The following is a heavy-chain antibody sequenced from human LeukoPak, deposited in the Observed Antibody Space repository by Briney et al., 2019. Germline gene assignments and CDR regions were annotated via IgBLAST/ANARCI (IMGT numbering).Heavy chain of an antibody. CDR3: ARDLSPIVVVPATRFDP. Sequence: ASVKVSCKASGYTFTSYAMHWVRQAPGQGLEWMGWINPNSGGTNYAQKFQGRVTMTRDTSISTAYMELSRLRSDDTAVYYCARDLSPIVVVPATRFDPWGQGTLVTVSS. CDR2: INPNSGGT. CDR1: GYTFTSYA. V-gene: IGHV1-2*02. J-gene: IGHJ5*02. D-gene: IGHD2-2*01.